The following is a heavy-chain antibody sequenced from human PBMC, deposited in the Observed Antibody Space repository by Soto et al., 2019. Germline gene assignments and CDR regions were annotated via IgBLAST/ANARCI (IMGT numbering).Heavy chain of an antibody. V-gene: IGHV3-33*01. J-gene: IGHJ6*02. CDR1: GFTFSSYG. D-gene: IGHD6-19*01. Sequence: QVQLVESGGGVVQPGRSLRLSCAASGFTFSSYGMHWVRQAPGKGLEWVAVIWYDGSNKYYADSVKGRFTISRDNSKNTLYLQMNSLRAEDTAVYYCARGPMKWLGYYYYYGMDVWGQGTTVTVSS. CDR3: ARGPMKWLGYYYYYGMDV. CDR2: IWYDGSNK.